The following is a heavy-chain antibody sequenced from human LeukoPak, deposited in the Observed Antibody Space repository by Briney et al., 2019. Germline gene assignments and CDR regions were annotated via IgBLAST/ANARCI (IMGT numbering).Heavy chain of an antibody. V-gene: IGHV4-61*01. CDR3: ARGDNWTGYFGY. D-gene: IGHD3/OR15-3a*01. J-gene: IGHJ4*02. Sequence: PSETLSLTCTVSGGSVSSGSHYWSWIRQPPGKGLEWIAYIYYTGSTNYNPSLKSRVTMSVDTSKNRFSLRLNSVTAADTAVYYCARGDNWTGYFGYWGQGTLVTVSS. CDR2: IYYTGST. CDR1: GGSVSSGSHY.